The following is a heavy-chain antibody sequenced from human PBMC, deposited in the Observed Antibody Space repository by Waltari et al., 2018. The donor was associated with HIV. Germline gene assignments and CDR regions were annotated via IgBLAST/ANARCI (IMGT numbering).Heavy chain of an antibody. CDR2: INTKTGNP. J-gene: IGHJ5*02. D-gene: IGHD1-1*01. CDR1: GYAFTTHA. CDR3: ARVYHDGNWFDP. V-gene: IGHV7-4-1*02. Sequence: QVQLVQSESELKEPGASVKVSCKAFGYAFTTHAINWVRQAPGQGLEWMGWINTKTGNPTYAQAITGRLVLSLDTSVSTAYLQISSLKAEDTAVYYCARVYHDGNWFDPWGQGTLVTVSS.